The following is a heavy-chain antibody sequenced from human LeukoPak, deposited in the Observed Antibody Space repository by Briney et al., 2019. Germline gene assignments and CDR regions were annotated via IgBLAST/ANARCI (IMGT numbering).Heavy chain of an antibody. CDR1: GFTFSSYG. CDR2: ISYDGSNK. J-gene: IGHJ4*02. D-gene: IGHD6-19*01. Sequence: GGSLRLSCAASGFTFSSYGMHWVRQAPGKGLEWVAVISYDGSNKYYADSVKGRFTISRDNSKNTLYVQMNSLRAEDTAVYYCAKEGYRQWLERENYFDYWGQGTLVTVSS. CDR3: AKEGYRQWLERENYFDY. V-gene: IGHV3-30*18.